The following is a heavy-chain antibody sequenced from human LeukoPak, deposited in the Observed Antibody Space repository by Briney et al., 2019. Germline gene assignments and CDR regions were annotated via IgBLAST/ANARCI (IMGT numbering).Heavy chain of an antibody. Sequence: PGGSLRLSCAASGFTFSSYAMSWVRQAPGKGLEWDSAISGSGGSTYYADSVKGRFTISRDNSKNTLYLQMNSLRAEDTAVYYCAKRWELPPYYFDYWGQRTLVTVSS. D-gene: IGHD1-26*01. J-gene: IGHJ4*02. V-gene: IGHV3-23*01. CDR1: GFTFSSYA. CDR3: AKRWELPPYYFDY. CDR2: ISGSGGST.